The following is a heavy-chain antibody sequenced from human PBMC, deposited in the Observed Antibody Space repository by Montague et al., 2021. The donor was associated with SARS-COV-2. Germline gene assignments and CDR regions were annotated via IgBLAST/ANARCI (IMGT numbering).Heavy chain of an antibody. CDR1: GFSLSTSGMC. Sequence: PALVKPTQTLTLTCTFSGFSLSTSGMCVSWIRQPPGKALEWLALIDWDDDKYYSTYLKTRLTISKDTSKNQVVLTMTNMDPVDTATYYCARIRMDMDHSLTGYYNHYGMDVWGQGTTVTVSS. CDR2: IDWDDDK. CDR3: ARIRMDMDHSLTGYYNHYGMDV. D-gene: IGHD3-9*01. J-gene: IGHJ6*02. V-gene: IGHV2-70*01.